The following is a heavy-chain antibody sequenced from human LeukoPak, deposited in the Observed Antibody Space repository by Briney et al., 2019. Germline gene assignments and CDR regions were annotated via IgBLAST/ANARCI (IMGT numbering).Heavy chain of an antibody. CDR2: INHSGST. CDR1: GGSISSYY. Sequence: SETLSLTCTVSGGSISSYYWSWIRQPPGKGLEWIGEINHSGSTNYNPSLKSRVTISVDTSKNQFSLKLSSVTAADTAVYYCARGFRLLLWFGELPGGTNWFDPWGQGTLVTVSS. J-gene: IGHJ5*02. V-gene: IGHV4-34*01. D-gene: IGHD3-10*01. CDR3: ARGFRLLLWFGELPGGTNWFDP.